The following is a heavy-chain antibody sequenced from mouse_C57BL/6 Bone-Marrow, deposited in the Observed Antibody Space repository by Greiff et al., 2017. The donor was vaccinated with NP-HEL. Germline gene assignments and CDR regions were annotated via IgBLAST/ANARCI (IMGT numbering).Heavy chain of an antibody. V-gene: IGHV8-12*01. Sequence: QVTLKVSGPGILQSSQTLSLTCSFSGFSLSTSGMGVSWIRQPSGKGLEWLAHIYWGDDKRYNPSLKSRLTISKDTSRNQVFLKITSVDTADTATYYCARRRVYYYGSRWYFDVWGTGTTVTVSS. J-gene: IGHJ1*03. D-gene: IGHD1-1*01. CDR2: IYWGDDK. CDR3: ARRRVYYYGSRWYFDV. CDR1: GFSLSTSGMG.